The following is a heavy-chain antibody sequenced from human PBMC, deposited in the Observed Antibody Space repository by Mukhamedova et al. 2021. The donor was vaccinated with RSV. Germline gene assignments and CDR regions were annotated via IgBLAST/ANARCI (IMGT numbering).Heavy chain of an antibody. D-gene: IGHD4-23*01. CDR3: MVRRVDP. CDR2: IKSKTGGGTT. V-gene: IGHV3-15*01. Sequence: MNWVRQAPGKGLEWVGRIKSKTGGGTTDYAAPVKDRFTISRDDSKSTVYLQMNSLKIEDTGVYYCMVRRVDPWGQGTLVTASS. J-gene: IGHJ5*02.